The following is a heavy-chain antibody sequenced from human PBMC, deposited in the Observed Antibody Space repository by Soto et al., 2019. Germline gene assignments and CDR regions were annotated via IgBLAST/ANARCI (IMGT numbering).Heavy chain of an antibody. CDR3: ARDPWAAEY. V-gene: IGHV3-66*01. Sequence: EVQLVESGGGLVQPGGSLRLSCAASGFTVSTKYMSWVRQAPGKGLEWVSVIYSGGSTFYADSVRGRFTISRDNSKNTVNRQTDRLRAEDTAVYYCARDPWAAEYWGQGTLVIVSS. D-gene: IGHD3-16*01. J-gene: IGHJ4*02. CDR2: IYSGGST. CDR1: GFTVSTKY.